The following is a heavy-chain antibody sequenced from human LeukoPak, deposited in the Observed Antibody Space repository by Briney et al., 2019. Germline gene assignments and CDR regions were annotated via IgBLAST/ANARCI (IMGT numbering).Heavy chain of an antibody. Sequence: KPRGSLRLSCAASGFTFSNAWMSWVRQAPGKGLEWVGRIKSKTDGGTTDYAAPVKCRFTISRDDSTTTVYLQMNSLKTENTAVYYCTTDPATPFGYWGKGTTVTVSS. D-gene: IGHD2-2*01. CDR3: TTDPATPFGY. V-gene: IGHV3-15*01. J-gene: IGHJ4*02. CDR1: GFTFSNAW. CDR2: IKSKTDGGTT.